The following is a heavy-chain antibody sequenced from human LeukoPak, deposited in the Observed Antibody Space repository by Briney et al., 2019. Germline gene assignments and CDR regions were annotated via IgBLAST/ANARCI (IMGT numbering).Heavy chain of an antibody. CDR1: GYTFTGYY. J-gene: IGHJ4*02. D-gene: IGHD6-19*01. Sequence: ASVKVSCKASGYTFTGYYMHWVRQAPGQGLEWMGWINPNSGGTNCAQKFQGRVTMTRDTSISTAYMELGRLRSDDTAVYYCARGRYSSGQQTDYWGQGTLVTVSS. CDR2: INPNSGGT. CDR3: ARGRYSSGQQTDY. V-gene: IGHV1-2*02.